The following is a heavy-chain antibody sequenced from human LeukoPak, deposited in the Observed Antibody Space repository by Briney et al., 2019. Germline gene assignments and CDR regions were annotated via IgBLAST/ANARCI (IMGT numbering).Heavy chain of an antibody. J-gene: IGHJ6*02. CDR2: FDPEVGET. D-gene: IGHD2-15*01. Sequence: GASVKVSSKVSGYTLTELSMQWVRHAPGNGLEWMGGFDPEVGETSYAQKFQGRATMTEDTSTDTAYMALRSLRSADTAVYYCATPAADQAGRPAYYSGMAVWGQGTTVTVSS. CDR1: GYTLTELS. CDR3: ATPAADQAGRPAYYSGMAV. V-gene: IGHV1-24*01.